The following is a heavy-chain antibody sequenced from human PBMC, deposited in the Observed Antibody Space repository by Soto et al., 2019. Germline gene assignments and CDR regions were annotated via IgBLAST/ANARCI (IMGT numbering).Heavy chain of an antibody. CDR2: IIPIFGTA. CDR1: GGTFSSYA. D-gene: IGHD3-22*01. CDR3: AREIGSGYGDAFDI. J-gene: IGHJ3*02. Sequence: SVKVSCKASGGTFSSYAISWVRQAPGQGLEWMGGIIPIFGTANYAQKFQGRVTITADESTSTAYMELSSLRSEDTAVYYCAREIGSGYGDAFDIWGQGTMVTVSS. V-gene: IGHV1-69*13.